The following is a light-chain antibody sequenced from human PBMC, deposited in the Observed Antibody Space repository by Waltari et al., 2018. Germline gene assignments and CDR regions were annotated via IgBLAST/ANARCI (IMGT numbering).Light chain of an antibody. J-gene: IGLJ3*02. Sequence: QLVLTQSPSASASLGASVKLTCTLSSGHRSHIIAWLQQQPGKGPRYFMKVNSDGSHRKGDEIPDRFSGSSSGAERYLTISSLQSEDEADYYCETGGHGTWVFGGGTKLTVL. CDR2: VNSDGSH. CDR3: ETGGHGTWV. V-gene: IGLV4-69*01. CDR1: SGHRSHI.